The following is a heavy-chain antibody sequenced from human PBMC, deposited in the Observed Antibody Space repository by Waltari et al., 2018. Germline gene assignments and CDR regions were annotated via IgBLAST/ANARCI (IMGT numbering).Heavy chain of an antibody. CDR1: GGTFSSYA. CDR3: ARERRYSSSWPIFDY. V-gene: IGHV1-69*08. CDR2: ISPIFGTA. D-gene: IGHD6-13*01. Sequence: QVQLVQSGAEVKKPGSSVKVSCKASGGTFSSYAIIGVRQAPGQGLEWMGRISPIFGTANYPQKFQGRVTITADKSTSTAYMELSSLRAEDTAVYYCARERRYSSSWPIFDYWGQGTLVTVSS. J-gene: IGHJ4*02.